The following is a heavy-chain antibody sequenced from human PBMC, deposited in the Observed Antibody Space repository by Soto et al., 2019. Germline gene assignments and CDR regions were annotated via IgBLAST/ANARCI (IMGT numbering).Heavy chain of an antibody. V-gene: IGHV1-2*02. J-gene: IGHJ6*02. CDR2: VSPKSGDT. CDR3: ARRPMWRQLVQDYGMDV. D-gene: IGHD6-13*01. Sequence: ASVKVSCKASGGTFSSYAISWVRQAPGQGPEWMGWVSPKSGDTNYVQKFQGRVTMTTDTSTSTASMELTRLRSDDTAVYYCARRPMWRQLVQDYGMDVWGRGTTVTVSS. CDR1: GGTFSSYA.